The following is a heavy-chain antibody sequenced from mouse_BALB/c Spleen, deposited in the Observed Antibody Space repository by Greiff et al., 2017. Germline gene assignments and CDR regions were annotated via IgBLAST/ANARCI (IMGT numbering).Heavy chain of an antibody. CDR2: IYPGDGDT. V-gene: IGHV1-82*01. CDR3: ARYPNYYAMDY. J-gene: IGHJ4*01. Sequence: VQLQQSGPELVKPGASVKISCKASGYAFSSSWMNWVKQRPGQGLEWIGRIYPGDGDTNYNGKFKGKATLTADKSSSTAYMQLSSLTSVDSAVYFCARYPNYYAMDYWGQGTSVTVSS. CDR1: GYAFSSSW.